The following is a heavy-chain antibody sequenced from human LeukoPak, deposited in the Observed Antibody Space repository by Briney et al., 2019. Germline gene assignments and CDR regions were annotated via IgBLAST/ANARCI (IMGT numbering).Heavy chain of an antibody. Sequence: PGGSLRLSCAASGFSFSSYWMSWVRQAPGKGLEWVANIKQDGSEKYYVDSVKGRFTISRDNAKNSLYLQMNSLRAEDTAVYYCAREGSSVPFDYWGQGTLVTVSS. CDR1: GFSFSSYW. V-gene: IGHV3-7*01. J-gene: IGHJ4*02. CDR2: IKQDGSEK. CDR3: AREGSSVPFDY. D-gene: IGHD2-2*01.